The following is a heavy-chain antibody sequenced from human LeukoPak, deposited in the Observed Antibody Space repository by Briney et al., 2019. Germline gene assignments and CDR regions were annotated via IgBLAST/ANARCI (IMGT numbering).Heavy chain of an antibody. Sequence: PSETLSLTCAVYGGSFSSSSYYWGWIRQPPGKGLEWIGSIYYSGSTYYDPSLKSRVTISVDTSKNQFSLKLSSVTAADTAVYYCARRDYWGQGTLVTVSS. J-gene: IGHJ4*02. CDR1: GGSFSSSSYY. CDR2: IYYSGST. CDR3: ARRDY. V-gene: IGHV4-39*01.